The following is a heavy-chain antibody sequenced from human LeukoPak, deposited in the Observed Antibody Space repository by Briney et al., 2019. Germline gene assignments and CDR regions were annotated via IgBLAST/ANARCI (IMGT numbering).Heavy chain of an antibody. CDR1: GFTFGDYA. V-gene: IGHV3-49*04. D-gene: IGHD3-22*01. Sequence: GGSLRLSCTASGFTFGDYAMSWVRQAQGKGLEWVGFIRSKAYGGTTEYAASVKGRFTISRDDSKSIAYLQMNSLKTEDTAVYYCTKSPLDSSGYYDYFDYWGQGTLVTVSS. CDR3: TKSPLDSSGYYDYFDY. J-gene: IGHJ4*02. CDR2: IRSKAYGGTT.